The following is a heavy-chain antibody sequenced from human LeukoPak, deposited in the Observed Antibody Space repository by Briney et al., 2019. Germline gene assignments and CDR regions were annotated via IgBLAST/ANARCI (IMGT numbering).Heavy chain of an antibody. D-gene: IGHD4-17*01. V-gene: IGHV1-69*13. Sequence: SVKVSSKASGGTFNSYAINWVRQAHGQGLEWMGGSIPMFGKTNFAAEFQGRVTITADEFTNTAYMELTSLKSEDTAVYYCARGTTVTTAVLVPNDAFDIWGQGTMVTVSS. CDR1: GGTFNSYA. CDR2: SIPMFGKT. J-gene: IGHJ3*02. CDR3: ARGTTVTTAVLVPNDAFDI.